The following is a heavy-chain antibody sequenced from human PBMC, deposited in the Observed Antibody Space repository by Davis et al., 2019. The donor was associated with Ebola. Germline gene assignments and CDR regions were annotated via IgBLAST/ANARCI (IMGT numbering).Heavy chain of an antibody. CDR2: ISGSTGDT. CDR1: EFTFSTYW. J-gene: IGHJ5*02. V-gene: IGHV3-23*01. CDR3: TRQVPGTGTTDR. Sequence: GGSLRLSCTASEFTFSTYWMHWVRQTPGKGLEWVSTISGSTGDTHYADSVKGRFTISRDNSKNTLYLQMNSLKSEDTARYFCTRQVPGTGTTDRWGQGTLVTVSS. D-gene: IGHD1-1*01.